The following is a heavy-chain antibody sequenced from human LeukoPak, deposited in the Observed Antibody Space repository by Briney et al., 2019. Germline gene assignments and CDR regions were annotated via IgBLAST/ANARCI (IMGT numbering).Heavy chain of an antibody. Sequence: PSETLSLTCIVSGGSINSYYWSWIRQPPGKGLEWIGYIYYSRSTNYNPSLKSRVTISVDTSKNQFSLKLSSVTAADTAVYYCASGTTGGDYWGQGTLVTVSS. V-gene: IGHV4-59*01. J-gene: IGHJ4*02. CDR1: GGSINSYY. CDR2: IYYSRST. D-gene: IGHD1-7*01. CDR3: ASGTTGGDY.